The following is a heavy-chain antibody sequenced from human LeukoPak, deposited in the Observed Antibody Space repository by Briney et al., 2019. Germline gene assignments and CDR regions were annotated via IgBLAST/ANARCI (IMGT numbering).Heavy chain of an antibody. V-gene: IGHV1-69*06. J-gene: IGHJ6*03. CDR3: ARGGYGESYYYYYMNV. CDR1: GGTFSSYA. CDR2: IIPIFGTA. D-gene: IGHD3-10*01. Sequence: SVKVSCKASGGTFSSYAISWVRQAPGQGLEWMGGIIPIFGTANYAQRFQGRVTITADKSTSTAYMELSSLRSEDTPVYYCARGGYGESYYYYYMNVWGKGTTVTVSS.